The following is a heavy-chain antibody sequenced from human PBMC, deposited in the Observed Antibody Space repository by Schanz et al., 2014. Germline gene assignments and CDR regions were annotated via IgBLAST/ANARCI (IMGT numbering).Heavy chain of an antibody. CDR1: GGTFSSYA. D-gene: IGHD6-6*01. J-gene: IGHJ2*01. V-gene: IGHV1-69*04. CDR2: IIPILGME. Sequence: QVQLVQSGAAVKKPGSSVKVSCKASGGTFSSYAFSWVRQAPGQGLEWMGKIIPILGMENYAQKFQGRVTITADISTSTAYMDLNSLRSDDTAVYYCARAGQDFEYSSLSPIWYFDLWGRGTLVTVSS. CDR3: ARAGQDFEYSSLSPIWYFDL.